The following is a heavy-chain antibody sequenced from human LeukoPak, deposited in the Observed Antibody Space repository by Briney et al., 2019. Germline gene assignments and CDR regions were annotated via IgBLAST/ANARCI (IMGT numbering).Heavy chain of an antibody. V-gene: IGHV3-23*01. J-gene: IGHJ4*02. CDR1: GFTFSSYA. Sequence: GGSLRLSCAASGFTFSSYAMSWVRQAPGKGLEWVSGIGGSGDSTYYADSVKGRFTISRDNSKNTLSLQLNSLRPEDTALYYCAKHFCTGLDCSLFDSWGQGTLVTVSS. D-gene: IGHD3/OR15-3a*01. CDR2: IGGSGDST. CDR3: AKHFCTGLDCSLFDS.